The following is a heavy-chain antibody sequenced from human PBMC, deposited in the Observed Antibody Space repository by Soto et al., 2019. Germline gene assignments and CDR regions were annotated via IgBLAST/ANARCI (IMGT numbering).Heavy chain of an antibody. V-gene: IGHV4-4*02. D-gene: IGHD6-19*01. CDR1: SGSISSSNW. CDR2: IYHSGST. Sequence: SETLSLTCAVSSGSISSSNWWSWVRQPPGKGLEWIGEIYHSGSTNYNPSLKSRVTISVDKSKNQFSLKLSSLTAADTAVYYCAGIAVAGTLGYWGQGTLVTVSS. J-gene: IGHJ4*02. CDR3: AGIAVAGTLGY.